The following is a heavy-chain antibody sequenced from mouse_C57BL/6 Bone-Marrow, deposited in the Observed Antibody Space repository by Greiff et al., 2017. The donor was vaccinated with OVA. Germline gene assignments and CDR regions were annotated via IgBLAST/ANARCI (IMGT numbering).Heavy chain of an antibody. CDR2: ISNGGGSP. V-gene: IGHV5-12*01. Sequence: EVQLVESGGGLVQPGGSLKLSCAASGFTFSDYYMYWVRQTPEKRLEWVAYISNGGGSPYYPDTVKGRFPISRDHAKNTQYLQMSRLKSEDTAMYYCARQEGSYYGSSYQAWFAYWGQGTLVTVSA. J-gene: IGHJ3*01. CDR1: GFTFSDYY. D-gene: IGHD1-1*01. CDR3: ARQEGSYYGSSYQAWFAY.